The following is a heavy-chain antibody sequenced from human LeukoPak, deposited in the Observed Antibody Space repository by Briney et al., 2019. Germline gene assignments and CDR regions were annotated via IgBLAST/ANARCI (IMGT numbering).Heavy chain of an antibody. Sequence: GGSLRLSCAASGFTFDDYGMSWVRQAPGKGLEWVSGINWNGGSTGYADSVKGRFTISRDNAKNSLYLEMNSLRAGDTALYYCARSRGYGFGEFRDYWGQGTLVTVSS. D-gene: IGHD3-10*01. CDR2: INWNGGST. J-gene: IGHJ4*02. V-gene: IGHV3-20*04. CDR3: ARSRGYGFGEFRDY. CDR1: GFTFDDYG.